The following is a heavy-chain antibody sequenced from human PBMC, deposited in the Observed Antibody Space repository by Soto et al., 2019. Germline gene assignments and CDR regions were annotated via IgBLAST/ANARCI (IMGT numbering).Heavy chain of an antibody. CDR3: ASWTTATTGYFDY. CDR2: IYYSGST. J-gene: IGHJ4*02. CDR1: GGSISSGDYY. Sequence: SETLSLTCTVSGGSISSGDYYWSWIRQPPGKGLEWIGYIYYSGSTYYNPSLKSRVTISVDTSKNQFSLKLSSVTAADTAVYYCASWTTATTGYFDYWGQGTLVTVSS. V-gene: IGHV4-30-4*01. D-gene: IGHD4-17*01.